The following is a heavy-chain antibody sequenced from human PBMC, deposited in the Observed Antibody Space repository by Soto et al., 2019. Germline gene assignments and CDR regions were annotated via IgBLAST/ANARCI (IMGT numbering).Heavy chain of an antibody. CDR3: AKDIVLDPLDAFDI. J-gene: IGHJ3*02. CDR1: GFTFDDYS. Sequence: GGSLRISCAASGFTFDDYSMHWVRPAPGKGLEWVSGISWNSGSIGYADSVKGRFTISRDNAKNSLYLQMNSLRAEDTALYYCAKDIVLDPLDAFDIWGQGTMVTVSS. CDR2: ISWNSGSI. V-gene: IGHV3-9*01. D-gene: IGHD1-1*01.